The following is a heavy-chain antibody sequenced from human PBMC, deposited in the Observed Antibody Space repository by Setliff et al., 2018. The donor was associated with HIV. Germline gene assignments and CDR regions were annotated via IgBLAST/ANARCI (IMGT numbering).Heavy chain of an antibody. D-gene: IGHD1-26*01. CDR3: ARAPSGGWWEGGVAFDI. Sequence: GGSLRLSCAASGFSFSNYWMHWVRQAPGEGLVWVARINGDGSDTSYLDSVKGRFIISRDNARNTLHLQMNSLRAEATAVYYCARAPSGGWWEGGVAFDIWGQGAMVTVSS. V-gene: IGHV3-74*01. CDR1: GFSFSNYW. J-gene: IGHJ3*02. CDR2: INGDGSDT.